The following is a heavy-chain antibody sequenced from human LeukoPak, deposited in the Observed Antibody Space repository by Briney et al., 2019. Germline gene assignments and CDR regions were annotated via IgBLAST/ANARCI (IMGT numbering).Heavy chain of an antibody. V-gene: IGHV6-1*01. D-gene: IGHD3-10*01. CDR1: GDSVSSNSAA. J-gene: IGHJ4*02. CDR2: TYYRSKWYN. CDR3: ARGVIGLAIDY. Sequence: SQTLSLTCAISGDSVSSNSAAWTWIRQSPSRGLEWLGRTYYRSKWYNDYAVSVKSRITINPDTSKNQFSLKLSSVTAADTAVYYCARGVIGLAIDYWGQGTLVTVSS.